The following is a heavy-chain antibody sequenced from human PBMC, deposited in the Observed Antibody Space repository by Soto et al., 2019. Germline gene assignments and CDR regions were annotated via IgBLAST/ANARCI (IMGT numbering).Heavy chain of an antibody. CDR1: GDTFISYA. D-gene: IGHD6-6*01. J-gene: IGHJ4*02. Sequence: GXSVKVSCKASGDTFISYAIIWVRQATGQGLEWMGGIIPIFGTANYAQKFQGRVTITADESTSTAYMELSSLRSEDTAVYYCARRPYSSSSAYFDYWGQGTLVTVSS. CDR2: IIPIFGTA. V-gene: IGHV1-69*01. CDR3: ARRPYSSSSAYFDY.